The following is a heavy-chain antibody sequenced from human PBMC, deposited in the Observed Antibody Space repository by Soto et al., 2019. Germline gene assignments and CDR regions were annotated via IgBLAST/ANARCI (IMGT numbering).Heavy chain of an antibody. Sequence: SETLSLTCAVYGGSFSGYYWSWIRQPPGKGLEWIGEINRSGSTNYNPSLKSRVTISVDTSKNQFSLKLSSVTAADTAVYYCGYDILTGYPPQYFQHWGQGTLVTVSS. CDR3: GYDILTGYPPQYFQH. D-gene: IGHD3-9*01. J-gene: IGHJ1*01. CDR2: INRSGST. CDR1: GGSFSGYY. V-gene: IGHV4-34*01.